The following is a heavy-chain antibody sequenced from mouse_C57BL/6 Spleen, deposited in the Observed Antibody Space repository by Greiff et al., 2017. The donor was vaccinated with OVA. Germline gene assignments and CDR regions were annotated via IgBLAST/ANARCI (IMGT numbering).Heavy chain of an antibody. CDR3: ASGDYDYWYFDV. CDR1: GFTFSSYA. Sequence: EVKLMESGGGLVKPGGSLKLSCAASGFTFSSYAMSWVRQTPEKRLEWVATISDGGSYTYYPDNVKGRFTISRDNAKNNLYLQMSHLKSEDTAMYYCASGDYDYWYFDVWGTGTTVTVSS. D-gene: IGHD2-4*01. J-gene: IGHJ1*03. V-gene: IGHV5-4*03. CDR2: ISDGGSYT.